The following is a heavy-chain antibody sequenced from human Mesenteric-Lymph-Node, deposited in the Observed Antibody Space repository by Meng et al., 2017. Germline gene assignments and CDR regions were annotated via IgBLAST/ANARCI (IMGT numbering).Heavy chain of an antibody. V-gene: IGHV4-59*01. CDR2: IYYSGGT. J-gene: IGHJ4*02. CDR3: ARARYSSSWNDY. Sequence: GSLRLSCTVSGGSISSFYWSWIRQPPGRGLEWIGYIYYSGGTNYNPSLRTRVTISVDTSKNQFSLKLSSVTAADTAVYYFARARYSSSWNDYWGQGTLVTVSS. D-gene: IGHD6-13*01. CDR1: GGSISSFY.